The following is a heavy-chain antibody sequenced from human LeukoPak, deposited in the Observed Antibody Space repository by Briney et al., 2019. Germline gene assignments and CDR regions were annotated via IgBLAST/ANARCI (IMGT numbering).Heavy chain of an antibody. V-gene: IGHV4-4*07. CDR2: IYTSGST. Sequence: SETLSPTCTVSGGSISSYYWSWIRQPAGKGLEWIGRIYTSGSTNYNPSLKSRVTMSVDTSKNQFSLKLSSVTAADTAVYYCARDRREYYDSSGYYWVNDYWGQGTLITVSS. D-gene: IGHD3-22*01. CDR1: GGSISSYY. CDR3: ARDRREYYDSSGYYWVNDY. J-gene: IGHJ4*02.